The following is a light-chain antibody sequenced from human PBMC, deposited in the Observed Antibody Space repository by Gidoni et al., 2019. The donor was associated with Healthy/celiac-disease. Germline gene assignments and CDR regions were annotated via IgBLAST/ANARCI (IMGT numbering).Light chain of an antibody. CDR2: AAS. CDR3: QQYNSYSQT. Sequence: DIQMTQSPSTLSASVEDRVTITCRASQSILSWLAWYQQKPGKAPKLLIYAASSLESGVPSRFSGSGSGTEFTLTISSLQADDFATYYCQQYNSYSQTFGQGTKVEIK. CDR1: QSILSW. V-gene: IGKV1-5*01. J-gene: IGKJ1*01.